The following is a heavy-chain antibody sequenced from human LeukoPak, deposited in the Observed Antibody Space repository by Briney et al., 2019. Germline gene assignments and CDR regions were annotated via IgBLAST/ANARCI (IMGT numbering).Heavy chain of an antibody. CDR3: ARVRGYCSGATCYDIIDY. CDR2: ISYSGNS. Sequence: SETLSLTCTVSGGSISSGDYEWSWIRQPPGKGLEWVGHISYSGNSYYNPSLKSRLTISIDTSKNQFFLRLNSVTAADTAVYYCARVRGYCSGATCYDIIDYWGQGTLVTVSS. CDR1: GGSISSGDYE. V-gene: IGHV4-30-4*01. J-gene: IGHJ4*02. D-gene: IGHD2-15*01.